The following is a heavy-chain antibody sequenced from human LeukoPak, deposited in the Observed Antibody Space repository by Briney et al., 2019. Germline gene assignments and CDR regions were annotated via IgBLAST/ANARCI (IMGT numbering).Heavy chain of an antibody. CDR3: ARVDSMAFDI. J-gene: IGHJ3*02. V-gene: IGHV3-7*01. Sequence: GGSLRLSCAASGFTFSSYWMSWVRQAPGKGLEWVANIKDDGNEKYYVDSVKGRFAISRDNSKNSLYLKMNSLRAEDTAVYYCARVDSMAFDIWGQGTMVTVSS. CDR2: IKDDGNEK. D-gene: IGHD3-9*01. CDR1: GFTFSSYW.